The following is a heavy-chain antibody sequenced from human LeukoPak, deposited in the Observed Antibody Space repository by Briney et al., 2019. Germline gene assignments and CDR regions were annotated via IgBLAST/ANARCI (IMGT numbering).Heavy chain of an antibody. CDR2: IYHSGST. D-gene: IGHD6-13*01. CDR1: GGSISSGGYS. V-gene: IGHV4-30-2*01. CDR3: ARFEGIAAAGTH. Sequence: PSETLSLTCTVSGGSISSGGYSWSWVRQPPGKGLEWIGYIYHSGSTYYNPSLKSRVTISVDRSKNQFSLKLSSVTAADTAVYYCARFEGIAAAGTHWGQGTLVTVSS. J-gene: IGHJ4*02.